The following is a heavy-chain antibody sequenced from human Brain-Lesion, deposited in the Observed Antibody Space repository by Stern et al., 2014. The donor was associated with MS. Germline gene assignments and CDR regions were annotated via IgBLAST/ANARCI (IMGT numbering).Heavy chain of an antibody. V-gene: IGHV3-7*01. J-gene: IGHJ1*01. CDR3: ARIGYSSSWYSPVGFFQH. CDR2: IKEDGSEK. D-gene: IGHD6-13*01. Sequence: EVQLVESGGGLVQPGGSLRLSCPASGFTFNSYWMSWVRQAPGKGLEWVANIKEDGSEKYYVESVKGRFTVSRDNAKNSMYLQMNSLRVDDTATYYCARIGYSSSWYSPVGFFQHWGQGTLVTVSS. CDR1: GFTFNSYW.